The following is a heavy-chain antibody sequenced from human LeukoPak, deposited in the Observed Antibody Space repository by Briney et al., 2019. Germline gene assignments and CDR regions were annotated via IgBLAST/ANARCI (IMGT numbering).Heavy chain of an antibody. CDR1: GGSISSYY. CDR3: ARAGTYCGGDCRYNWFDP. J-gene: IGHJ5*02. V-gene: IGHV4-59*08. Sequence: SETLSLTCTVSGGSISSYYWSWIRQPPGKGLEWIGYIYYSGSTNYNPSLKSRVTISVDTFKNQFSLKLSSVTAADTAVYYCARAGTYCGGDCRYNWFDPWGQGTLVTVSS. CDR2: IYYSGST. D-gene: IGHD2-21*02.